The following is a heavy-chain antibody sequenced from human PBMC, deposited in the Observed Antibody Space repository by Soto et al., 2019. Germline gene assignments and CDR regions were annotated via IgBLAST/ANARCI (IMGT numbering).Heavy chain of an antibody. V-gene: IGHV3-23*01. CDR1: GFTFSSYA. Sequence: EVQLLESGGGLVQPGGSLRLSCAASGFTFSSYAMSWVRQAPGKGLEWVSGISGVGGSTYYADSVKGRFTISRDNSKDTLYLQMNSLSGEDTAVYYCANDVARITIFCAGDAFDIWGQGTMVTVFS. CDR2: ISGVGGST. CDR3: ANDVARITIFCAGDAFDI. J-gene: IGHJ3*02. D-gene: IGHD3-3*01.